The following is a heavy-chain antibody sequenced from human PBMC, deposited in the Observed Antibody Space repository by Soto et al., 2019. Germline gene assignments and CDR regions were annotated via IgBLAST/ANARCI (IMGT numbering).Heavy chain of an antibody. J-gene: IGHJ3*02. Sequence: LRLSCAASGFTFSSYGMHWVRQAPGKGLEWVAVIWYDGSNKYYADSVKGRFTISRDNSKNTLYLQMNSLRAEDTAVYYCARDLGITMIVVVPDAFDIWGQGTMVTVSS. D-gene: IGHD3-22*01. CDR3: ARDLGITMIVVVPDAFDI. CDR1: GFTFSSYG. V-gene: IGHV3-33*01. CDR2: IWYDGSNK.